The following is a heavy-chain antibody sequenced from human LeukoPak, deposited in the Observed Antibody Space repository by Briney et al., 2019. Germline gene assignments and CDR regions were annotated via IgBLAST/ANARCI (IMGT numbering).Heavy chain of an antibody. CDR1: GGSISSYY. Sequence: SETLSLTCTVSGGSISSYYWSWIRQPPGKGLEWIGYIYYSGSTNYNPSLKSRVTISVDTSKNQFSLKLSSVTAADTAVYYCARTTEGYCRGRSCYSYYYYMDVWGRGTTVTVSS. CDR2: IYYSGST. V-gene: IGHV4-59*01. D-gene: IGHD2-15*01. CDR3: ARTTEGYCRGRSCYSYYYYMDV. J-gene: IGHJ6*03.